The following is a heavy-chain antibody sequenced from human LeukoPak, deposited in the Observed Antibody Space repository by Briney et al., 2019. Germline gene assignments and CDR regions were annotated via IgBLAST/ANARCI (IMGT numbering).Heavy chain of an antibody. V-gene: IGHV1-18*01. CDR1: GYTFTSYG. D-gene: IGHD5-18*01. CDR2: ISACNGNT. J-gene: IGHJ3*02. CDR3: TRGGYGDDAFDI. Sequence: ASVKVSCKASGYTFTSYGISWVRQAPGQGLEWMGWISACNGNTDYAQSLQGRVTMTTDTSTSTAYMALRSLRSDDTAVYYCTRGGYGDDAFDIWGQGTMVTVSS.